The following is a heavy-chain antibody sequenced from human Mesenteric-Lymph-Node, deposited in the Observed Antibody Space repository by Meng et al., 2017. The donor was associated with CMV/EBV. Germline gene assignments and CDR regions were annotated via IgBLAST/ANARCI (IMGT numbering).Heavy chain of an antibody. D-gene: IGHD2-15*01. CDR2: IYSGGST. J-gene: IGHJ5*02. CDR1: GFTVSSNY. Sequence: GGSLRLSCAASGFTVSSNYMSWVRQAPGKGLEWVSVIYSGGSTYYADSVKGRFTISRDNSKNTLYLQMNSLRAEDTAVYYCARDIRNVVYNWFDLWGQGTLVTVSS. V-gene: IGHV3-53*05. CDR3: ARDIRNVVYNWFDL.